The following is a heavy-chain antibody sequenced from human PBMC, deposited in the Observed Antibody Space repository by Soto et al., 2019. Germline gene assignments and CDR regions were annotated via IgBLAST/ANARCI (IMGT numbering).Heavy chain of an antibody. D-gene: IGHD2-21*02. CDR2: INPNSDVT. Sequence: GASVNVSCKASGYTFNGYYMHWVRQAPGQGLEWMGWINPNSDVTNYAQKFQGRVTMTRDTSISTAYMELSSLRSDDTAVYYCASGGTVVTGRVQDAFDIWGQGTMVTVSS. CDR1: GYTFNGYY. V-gene: IGHV1-2*02. J-gene: IGHJ3*02. CDR3: ASGGTVVTGRVQDAFDI.